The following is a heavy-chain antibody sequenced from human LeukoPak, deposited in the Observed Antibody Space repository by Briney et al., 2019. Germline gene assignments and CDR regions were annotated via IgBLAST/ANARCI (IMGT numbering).Heavy chain of an antibody. CDR3: ARGKSSGWYLGY. D-gene: IGHD6-19*01. J-gene: IGHJ4*02. Sequence: GGTLRLSCAASGFTFSSYEMNWVRQAPGKGLEWVSYISSSGSTIYYAESVKGRFTISRDNAKNSLYLQMNSLRAEDTAVYYCARGKSSGWYLGYWGQGNLVTVSS. V-gene: IGHV3-48*03. CDR2: ISSSGSTI. CDR1: GFTFSSYE.